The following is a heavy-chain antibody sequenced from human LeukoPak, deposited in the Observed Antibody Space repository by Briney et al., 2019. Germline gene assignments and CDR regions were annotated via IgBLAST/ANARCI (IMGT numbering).Heavy chain of an antibody. V-gene: IGHV3-30*02. J-gene: IGHJ4*02. Sequence: GSLRLSCAASGFTLSSYGMHWVRQAPGKGLEWVAFIRYDGSNKYYADSVKGRFTISRDNSKNTLYLQMNSLRAEDTAVYYCAKGQSYYYDSSGYAPFDYWGQGTLVTVSS. D-gene: IGHD3-22*01. CDR2: IRYDGSNK. CDR1: GFTLSSYG. CDR3: AKGQSYYYDSSGYAPFDY.